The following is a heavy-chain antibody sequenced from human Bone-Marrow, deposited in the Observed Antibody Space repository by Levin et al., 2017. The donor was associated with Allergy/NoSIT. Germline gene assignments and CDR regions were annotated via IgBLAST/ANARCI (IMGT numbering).Heavy chain of an antibody. V-gene: IGHV2-70*01. CDR3: ARIRPGYCSGGSSLDY. Sequence: SGPTLVKPTQTLTLTCTFSGFSLSTSGMCVSWIRQPPGKALEWLALIDWDDDKYYSTSLKTRLTISKDTSKNQVVLTMTNMDPVDTATYYCARIRPGYCSGGSSLDYWGQGTLVTVSS. CDR1: GFSLSTSGMC. D-gene: IGHD2-15*01. J-gene: IGHJ4*02. CDR2: IDWDDDK.